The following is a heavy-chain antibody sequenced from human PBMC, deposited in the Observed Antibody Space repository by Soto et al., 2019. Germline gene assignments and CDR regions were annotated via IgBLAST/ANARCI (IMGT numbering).Heavy chain of an antibody. D-gene: IGHD3-22*01. CDR3: ATRVQWLGRESPRNGMDV. CDR1: GGSISSSSYY. J-gene: IGHJ6*02. V-gene: IGHV4-39*01. CDR2: IYYSGST. Sequence: PSETLSLTCTVSGGSISSSSYYWGWISKPPGKGLEWIGSIYYSGSTYYNPSLKSRVTISVDTSKNQFSLKLSSVTAADTAVYYCATRVQWLGRESPRNGMDVWGQGTTVTVSS.